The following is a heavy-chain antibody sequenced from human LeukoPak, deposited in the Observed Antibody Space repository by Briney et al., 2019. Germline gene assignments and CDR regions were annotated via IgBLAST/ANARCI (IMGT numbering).Heavy chain of an antibody. V-gene: IGHV3-15*01. CDR3: STDLPVPGYSSSSSYFDY. J-gene: IGHJ4*02. CDR1: GFTLSNAW. CDR2: IKSKTDGETT. D-gene: IGHD6-6*01. Sequence: GGSLSLFCGVSGFTLSNAWMRWVRQAPGKGVVCVGRIKSKTDGETTDYAAPVEGRFTISRDDSKNTLYLQMNSLKTEDTAVYYCSTDLPVPGYSSSSSYFDYWGQGTLVTVSS.